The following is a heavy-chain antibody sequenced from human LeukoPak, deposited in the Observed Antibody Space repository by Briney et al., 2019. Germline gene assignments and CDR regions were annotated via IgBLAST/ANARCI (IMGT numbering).Heavy chain of an antibody. CDR1: GFTFSSYA. D-gene: IGHD5-12*01. CDR3: AKEQRGYSGYDLTPDY. CDR2: ISGSGGST. V-gene: IGHV3-23*01. J-gene: IGHJ4*02. Sequence: GGSLRLSCAASGFTFSSYAMSWVRQAPGKGLEWVSAISGSGGSTYYADSVKGRFTISRDNSKNTLYLQMNSLRAEDTAVYYCAKEQRGYSGYDLTPDYWGQGTLVTASS.